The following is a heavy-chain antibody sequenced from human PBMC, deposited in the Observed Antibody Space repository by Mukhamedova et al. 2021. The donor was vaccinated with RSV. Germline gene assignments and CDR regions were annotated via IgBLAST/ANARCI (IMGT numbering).Heavy chain of an antibody. Sequence: GFTFSIYGMHWVRQAPGKELEWVAVIWPDGSNKYHADSVKGRFTIARDNSKNMLYLQMNSLRAEDTAVYYCARDLNGGLDYWGQGT. J-gene: IGHJ4*02. V-gene: IGHV3-33*01. CDR1: GFTFSIYG. CDR3: ARDLNGGLDY. D-gene: IGHD2-8*01. CDR2: IWPDGSNK.